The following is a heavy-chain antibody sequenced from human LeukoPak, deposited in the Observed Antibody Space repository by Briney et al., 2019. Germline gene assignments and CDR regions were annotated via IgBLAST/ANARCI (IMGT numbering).Heavy chain of an antibody. J-gene: IGHJ4*02. CDR3: ARQEWSGSDYLDY. V-gene: IGHV4-38-2*02. CDR2: IYHSGST. D-gene: IGHD3-3*01. Sequence: SETLSLTCTVSDYSISSGYYWGWIRQPPGEGLEWIGSIYHSGSTYYNPSLKSRVSISVDTSKNQFSLKLSSVTAADTAVYYCARQEWSGSDYLDYWGQGTLVTVSS. CDR1: DYSISSGYY.